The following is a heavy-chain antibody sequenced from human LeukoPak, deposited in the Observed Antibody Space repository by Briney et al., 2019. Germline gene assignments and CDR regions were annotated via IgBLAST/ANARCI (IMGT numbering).Heavy chain of an antibody. CDR1: GFTFSNNA. Sequence: PGGSLRLSCAASGFTFSNNAMIWVRQAPGKGLEWVSTISGSGGATYSADSVKGRFTISRDNSKNTLYLQMNNLRVEDTAVYYCAKEKTSSFTWFDPWGQGTLVTVSS. J-gene: IGHJ5*02. D-gene: IGHD6-6*01. CDR2: ISGSGGAT. CDR3: AKEKTSSFTWFDP. V-gene: IGHV3-23*01.